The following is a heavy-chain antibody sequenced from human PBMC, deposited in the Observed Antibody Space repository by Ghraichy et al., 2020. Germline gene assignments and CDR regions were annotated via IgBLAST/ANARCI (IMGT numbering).Heavy chain of an antibody. CDR2: INHSGST. CDR1: GGSFSGYY. J-gene: IGHJ6*02. V-gene: IGHV4-34*01. Sequence: SETLSLTCAVYGGSFSGYYWSWIRQPPGKGLEWIGEINHSGSTNYNPSLKSRVTISVDTSKNQFSLKLSSVTAADTAVYYCARAPLTYSSSWYGSGDGMDVWGQGTTVTVSS. CDR3: ARAPLTYSSSWYGSGDGMDV. D-gene: IGHD6-13*01.